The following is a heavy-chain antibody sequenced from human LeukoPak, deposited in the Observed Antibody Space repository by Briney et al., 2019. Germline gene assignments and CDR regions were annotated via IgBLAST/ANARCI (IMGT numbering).Heavy chain of an antibody. Sequence: PGGSLRLSCAASGFTFSSYAMSWVRQAPGKGLEWVSAISGSGGSTYYADSMKGRFTISRDNSKNTLYLQMNSLRAEDTAVYYCAKVGYCSGGSCRSANNWFDPWGQGTLVTVSS. D-gene: IGHD2-15*01. V-gene: IGHV3-23*01. CDR2: ISGSGGST. CDR3: AKVGYCSGGSCRSANNWFDP. CDR1: GFTFSSYA. J-gene: IGHJ5*02.